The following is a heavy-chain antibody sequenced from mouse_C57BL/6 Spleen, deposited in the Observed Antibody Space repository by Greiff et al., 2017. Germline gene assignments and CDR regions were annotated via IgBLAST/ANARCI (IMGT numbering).Heavy chain of an antibody. CDR3: AREELHVLYFDY. D-gene: IGHD2-1*01. CDR1: GYTFTSYG. Sequence: QVQLQQSGAELARPGASVKLSCKASGYTFTSYGISWVKQRTGQGLEWIGEIYPRSGNTYYNEKFKGKATLTADKSSSTAYMELRSLTSEDSAVYFCAREELHVLYFDYWGQGTTLTVSS. CDR2: IYPRSGNT. V-gene: IGHV1-81*01. J-gene: IGHJ2*01.